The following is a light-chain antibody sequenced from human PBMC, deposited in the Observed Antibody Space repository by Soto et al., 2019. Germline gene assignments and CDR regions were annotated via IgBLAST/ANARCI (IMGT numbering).Light chain of an antibody. Sequence: AIRMTPSPSSFSSSTGDRGTITCRASQGISSYLAWYQQKPGKAPKLLIYAASTLQSGVPSRFSGSGSGTEFTLTISSLQPEDFATYYCQQLNSYPITFGQGTRLEIK. CDR3: QQLNSYPIT. J-gene: IGKJ5*01. CDR1: QGISSY. CDR2: AAS. V-gene: IGKV1-8*01.